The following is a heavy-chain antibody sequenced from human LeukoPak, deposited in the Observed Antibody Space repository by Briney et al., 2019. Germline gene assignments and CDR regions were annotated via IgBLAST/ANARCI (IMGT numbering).Heavy chain of an antibody. CDR1: GGSISSGGYY. CDR3: VRSLCSGGSCYLFDY. D-gene: IGHD2-15*01. Sequence: PSETLSLTCTVSGGSISSGGYYWSWIRQHPGKGLEWIGYIYYSGSTYYNPSLKSRVTISVDTSKNQFSLKLSSVTAADTAVYYCVRSLCSGGSCYLFDYWGQGTLVTVSS. CDR2: IYYSGST. V-gene: IGHV4-31*03. J-gene: IGHJ4*02.